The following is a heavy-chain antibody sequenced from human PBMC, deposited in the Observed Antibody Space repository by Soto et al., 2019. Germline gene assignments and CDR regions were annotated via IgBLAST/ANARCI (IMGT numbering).Heavy chain of an antibody. CDR2: IYYTGGT. Sequence: SETLSLTCTVSGDSISTRSNYWAWIRQPPGKGLEWIGSIYYTGGTYYNPSLKSRVTLFLDTSKNQFSLNLNSVTAADTAVYYCAREGPPIRAHNPPEYFQHWGQGTPVTVS. CDR1: GDSISTRSNY. J-gene: IGHJ1*01. V-gene: IGHV4-39*02. CDR3: AREGPPIRAHNPPEYFQH.